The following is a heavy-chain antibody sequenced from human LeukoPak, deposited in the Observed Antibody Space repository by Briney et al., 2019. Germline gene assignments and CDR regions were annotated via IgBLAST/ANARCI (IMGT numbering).Heavy chain of an antibody. CDR3: ARGPARGYYYYYYYMDV. CDR2: INHSGST. CDR1: GGSFSGYY. D-gene: IGHD6-25*01. J-gene: IGHJ6*03. Sequence: SETLSLTCAVYGGSFSGYYWSWIRQPPGKGLEWIGEINHSGSTNYNPSLKSRVTISVDTSKNQFSLKLSSVTAADTAVYYCARGPARGYYYYYYYMDVWGKGTTVTVSS. V-gene: IGHV4-34*01.